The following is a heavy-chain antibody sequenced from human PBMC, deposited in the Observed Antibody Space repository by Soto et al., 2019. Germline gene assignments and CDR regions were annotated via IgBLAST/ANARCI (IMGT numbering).Heavy chain of an antibody. CDR1: GFTFDDYA. Sequence: HPGGSLRLSCAASGFTFDDYAMHWVRQAPGKGLEWVSGISWNSGSIGYADSVKGRFTISRDNAKNSLYLQMNSLRAEDTALYYCAKAPYSGYLLLSWFDPWGQGTLVTVSS. CDR2: ISWNSGSI. V-gene: IGHV3-9*01. J-gene: IGHJ5*02. D-gene: IGHD5-12*01. CDR3: AKAPYSGYLLLSWFDP.